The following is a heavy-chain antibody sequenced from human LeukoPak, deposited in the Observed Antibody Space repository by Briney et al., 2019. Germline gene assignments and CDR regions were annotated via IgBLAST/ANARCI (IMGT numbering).Heavy chain of an antibody. D-gene: IGHD2-21*02. CDR2: ITSGGSS. Sequence: PGGSLRLSCAASGFTFSTYAMSWVRQARGRGLEWVSAITSGGSSLYADCVRGRFAISRDNTKNTLYLQMDSLRAEDTAAYNSAKDIWARGQCGGDCSPFDYWGQGILVTVSS. V-gene: IGHV3-23*01. CDR3: AKDIWARGQCGGDCSPFDY. J-gene: IGHJ4*02. CDR1: GFTFSTYA.